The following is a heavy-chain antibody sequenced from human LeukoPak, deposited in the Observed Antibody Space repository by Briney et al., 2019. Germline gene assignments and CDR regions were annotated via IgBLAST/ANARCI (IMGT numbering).Heavy chain of an antibody. Sequence: GGSLRPSCAASGFTFSSFEMNWVRQAPGKGLEWVSYISSSGATKYYADSVKGRFTISRDNAKNSLYLQMNSLRAEDTAVYYCARATRGVGSNFDYWGQGTLVTVSS. V-gene: IGHV3-48*03. J-gene: IGHJ4*02. CDR1: GFTFSSFE. CDR2: ISSSGATK. D-gene: IGHD1-26*01. CDR3: ARATRGVGSNFDY.